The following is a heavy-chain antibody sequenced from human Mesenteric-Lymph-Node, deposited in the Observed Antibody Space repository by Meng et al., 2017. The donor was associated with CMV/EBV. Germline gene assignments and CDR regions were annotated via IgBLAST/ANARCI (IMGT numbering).Heavy chain of an antibody. CDR1: GFTFSSYW. D-gene: IGHD1-7*01. Sequence: GGSLRLSCAASGFTFSSYWMHWVRQAPGKGLVWVSRINSDGSSTSYADSVQGRFTISRDNAKNSLYLQMNSLRAEDTAVYYCARDLVELADYYSYTMDVWGQGTTVTVSS. CDR2: INSDGSST. J-gene: IGHJ6*02. CDR3: ARDLVELADYYSYTMDV. V-gene: IGHV3-74*01.